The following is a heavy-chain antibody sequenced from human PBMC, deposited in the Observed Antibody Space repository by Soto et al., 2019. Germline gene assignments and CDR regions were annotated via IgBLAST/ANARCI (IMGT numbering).Heavy chain of an antibody. CDR3: ARARRSTARYYFDY. Sequence: GASVKFSCKASGYTFTSYDINWVRQATGQGLEWMGWMNPNSGNTGYAQKFQGRVTMTRNTSISTAYMELSSLRSEDTAVYYCARARRSTARYYFDYWGQGTLVTVSS. CDR1: GYTFTSYD. V-gene: IGHV1-8*01. CDR2: MNPNSGNT. J-gene: IGHJ4*02. D-gene: IGHD1-26*01.